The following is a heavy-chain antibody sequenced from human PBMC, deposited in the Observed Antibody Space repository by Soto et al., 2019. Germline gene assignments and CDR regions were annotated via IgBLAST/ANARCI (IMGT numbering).Heavy chain of an antibody. Sequence: PSETLSLTCTVSGGSISSSSYYWGWIRQPPGKGLEWIGSIYYSGSTYYNPSLKSRVTIPVDTSKNQFSLKLSSVTAADTAVYYCARELDGSGNLDAFDIWGQGTMVTVSS. D-gene: IGHD3-10*01. CDR3: ARELDGSGNLDAFDI. CDR2: IYYSGST. V-gene: IGHV4-39*07. J-gene: IGHJ3*02. CDR1: GGSISSSSYY.